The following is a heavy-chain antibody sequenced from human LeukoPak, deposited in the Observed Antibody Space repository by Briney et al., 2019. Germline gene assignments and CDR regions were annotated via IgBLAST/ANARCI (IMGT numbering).Heavy chain of an antibody. CDR1: GFTFSDHY. J-gene: IGHJ4*02. D-gene: IGHD2-15*01. CDR2: TRNKPNSYIT. Sequence: GGSLRLSCAASGFTFSDHYMDWVRQAPGKGLEWVGRTRNKPNSYITEYAASVKGRFTISRDDSKNSLYLQMNSLKTEDTAVYYCARELCSGGRCSLIFDYWGQGTLVTVPS. CDR3: ARELCSGGRCSLIFDY. V-gene: IGHV3-72*01.